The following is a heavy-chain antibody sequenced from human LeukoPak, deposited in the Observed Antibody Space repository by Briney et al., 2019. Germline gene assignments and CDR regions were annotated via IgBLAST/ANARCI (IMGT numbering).Heavy chain of an antibody. CDR1: GYTFTGYY. J-gene: IGHJ6*02. V-gene: IGHV1-2*02. CDR2: INPNSGGT. D-gene: IGHD2-15*01. Sequence: ASVKVSCKASGYTFTGYYMHWVRQAPGQGLEWMGWINPNSGGTKYAQKFQGRVTMTRDTSITTAYMELSRLRSDDTAVYYCARPQGTGGPTYYYYSGMDVWGQGTTVTVSS. CDR3: ARPQGTGGPTYYYYSGMDV.